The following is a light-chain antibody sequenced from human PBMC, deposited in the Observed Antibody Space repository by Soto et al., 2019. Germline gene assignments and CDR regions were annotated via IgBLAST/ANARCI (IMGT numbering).Light chain of an antibody. V-gene: IGLV2-14*01. J-gene: IGLJ1*01. CDR2: DVS. CDR3: GSYTTSSNYV. Sequence: QSVLTQPACVSVSPGQSITISCTGTSSDVGAYNYVSWYQQHPGKAPKLMMYDVSHRPSGVSHRFSGSKSGNTASLTISGLQAEDEADYYCGSYTTSSNYVFGTGTKVTVL. CDR1: SSDVGAYNY.